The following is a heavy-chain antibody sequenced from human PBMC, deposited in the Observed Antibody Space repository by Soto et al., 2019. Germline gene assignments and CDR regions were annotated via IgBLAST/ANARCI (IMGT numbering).Heavy chain of an antibody. D-gene: IGHD4-17*01. J-gene: IGHJ4*02. CDR2: ISGSGGST. V-gene: IGHV3-23*01. CDR3: AKDSPYYGDYTGGVFRNHPETLGYFDY. CDR1: GFTFSSYA. Sequence: GGSLRLSCAASGFTFSSYAMSWVRQAPGKGLEWVSAISGSGGSTYYADSVKGRFTISRDNSKNTLYLQMNSLRAEDTAVYYCAKDSPYYGDYTGGVFRNHPETLGYFDYWGQGTLVTVSS.